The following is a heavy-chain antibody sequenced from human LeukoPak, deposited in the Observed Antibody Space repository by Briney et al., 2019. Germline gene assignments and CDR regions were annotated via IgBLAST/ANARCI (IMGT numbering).Heavy chain of an antibody. CDR3: ARQLWLNRYYYYGMDV. CDR1: GFTFSSYE. CDR2: ISSSGSTI. V-gene: IGHV3-48*03. D-gene: IGHD5-18*01. Sequence: GALRLSCAASGFTFSSYEMNWVRQAPGKGLEWVSYISSSGSTIDYADSVKGRFTISRDNAKNSLYLQMNSLRAEDTAVYYCARQLWLNRYYYYGMDVWGQGTTVTVSS. J-gene: IGHJ6*02.